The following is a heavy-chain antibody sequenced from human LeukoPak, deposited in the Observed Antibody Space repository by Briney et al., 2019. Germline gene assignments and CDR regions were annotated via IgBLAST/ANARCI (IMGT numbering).Heavy chain of an antibody. D-gene: IGHD6-6*01. CDR2: IYYSGST. CDR3: ASWARRRSSSTDY. J-gene: IGHJ4*02. Sequence: PSETLSLTCTVSGDSISSSSYYWGWIRQPPGKGLEWIGSIYYSGSTYYNPSLKSRVTISVGTSKNQFSLKLSSVTAADTAVYYCASWARRRSSSTDYWGQGTLVTVSS. CDR1: GDSISSSSYY. V-gene: IGHV4-39*01.